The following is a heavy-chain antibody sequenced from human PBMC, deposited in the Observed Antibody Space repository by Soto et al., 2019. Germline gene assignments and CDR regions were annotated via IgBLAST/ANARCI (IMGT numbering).Heavy chain of an antibody. D-gene: IGHD2-2*02. CDR3: ARGYCSSTSCYTRTYYYYGMDV. CDR2: IYYSGST. V-gene: IGHV4-31*03. J-gene: IGHJ6*02. CDR1: GGSISSGGYA. Sequence: LSLTCTVSGGSISSGGYAWSSIPQQPGKGLEWSGYIYYSGSTYYNPSLKSRVTISVDTSKNQFSLKLSSVTAADTAVYYCARGYCSSTSCYTRTYYYYGMDVWGQGTTVTVSS.